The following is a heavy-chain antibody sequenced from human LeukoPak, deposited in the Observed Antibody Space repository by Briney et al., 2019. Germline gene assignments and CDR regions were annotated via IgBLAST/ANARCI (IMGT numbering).Heavy chain of an antibody. J-gene: IGHJ3*02. Sequence: GESLKISCKGSGYSFTSYWIGWVRQMPGKGLEWMGIIYPGDSDTRYSPSFQGQVTISADKSISTAYLQWSSLKASDTAMYYCARRNGKYYSSSWYGDAFDIWGQGTMVTVSS. CDR3: ARRNGKYYSSSWYGDAFDI. D-gene: IGHD6-13*01. V-gene: IGHV5-51*01. CDR2: IYPGDSDT. CDR1: GYSFTSYW.